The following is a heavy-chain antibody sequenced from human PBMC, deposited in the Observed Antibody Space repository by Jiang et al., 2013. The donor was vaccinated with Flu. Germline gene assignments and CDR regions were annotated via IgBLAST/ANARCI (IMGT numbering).Heavy chain of an antibody. CDR3: ARTSIAARPVLGNWFDP. CDR2: TYYRSKWYN. D-gene: IGHD6-6*01. V-gene: IGHV6-1*01. Sequence: QTLSLTCAISGDSVSSNSAAWNWIRQSPSRGLEWLGRTYYRSKWYNDYAVSVKSRITINPDTSKNQFSLQLNSVTPEDTAVYYCARTSIAARPVLGNWFDPWGQGTLVTVSS. CDR1: GDSVSSNSAA. J-gene: IGHJ5*02.